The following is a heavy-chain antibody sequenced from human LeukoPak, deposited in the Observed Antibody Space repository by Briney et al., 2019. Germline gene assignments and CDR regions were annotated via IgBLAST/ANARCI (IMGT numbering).Heavy chain of an antibody. CDR2: ISYDGSNK. D-gene: IGHD4-17*01. V-gene: IGHV3-30-3*01. J-gene: IGHJ5*02. CDR3: ARTRDGDYVSS. CDR1: GFSFSSYA. Sequence: GGSLSLSCAASGFSFSSYAMHWVRQAPGKGLEWVAVISYDGSNKYYADSVKGRFTISRDNSKNTLYLQMNSLRAEDTAVYYCARTRDGDYVSSWGQGTLVTVSS.